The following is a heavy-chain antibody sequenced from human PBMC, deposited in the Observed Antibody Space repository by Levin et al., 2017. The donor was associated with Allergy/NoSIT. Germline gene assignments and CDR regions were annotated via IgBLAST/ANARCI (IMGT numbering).Heavy chain of an antibody. V-gene: IGHV1-46*01. CDR1: GYTFTSYY. CDR2: INPSGGST. D-gene: IGHD5-24*01. Sequence: GESLKISCKASGYTFTSYYMHWVRQAPGQGLEWMGIINPSGGSTSYAQKFQGRVTMTRDTSTSTVYMELSSLRSEDTAVYYCARGQMATIDYWGQGTLVTVSS. CDR3: ARGQMATIDY. J-gene: IGHJ4*02.